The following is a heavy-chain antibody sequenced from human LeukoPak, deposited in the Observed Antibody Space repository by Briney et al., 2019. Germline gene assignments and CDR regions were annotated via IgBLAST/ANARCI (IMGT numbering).Heavy chain of an antibody. CDR3: ARVSTNSRVAGYDPQWYFDL. Sequence: ASIKVSCKGSGFTFINYGFSWGGQAPGQGREWVGWISAFNGNTNYLQKFQGRVTMTTDTSTNTVYMELRSLRSDDTAVYYCARVSTNSRVAGYDPQWYFDLWGRGTPVTVSP. V-gene: IGHV1-18*04. CDR2: ISAFNGNT. J-gene: IGHJ2*01. D-gene: IGHD5-12*01. CDR1: GFTFINYG.